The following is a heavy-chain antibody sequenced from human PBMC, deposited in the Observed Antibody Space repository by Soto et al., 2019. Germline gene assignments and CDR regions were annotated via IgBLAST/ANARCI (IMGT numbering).Heavy chain of an antibody. CDR1: GFAFSTYW. J-gene: IGHJ6*02. Sequence: EVQLVETGGGLVQPGGSLRLSCAASGFAFSTYWMHWVRQAPGKGLLWVSRIKFDGSSTYYADSVKGRFTISRDDANNTLFLQMNGLRVDDTAVYYFARGAKNIYAMDVWGQGTTLTVSS. CDR3: ARGAKNIYAMDV. V-gene: IGHV3-74*01. CDR2: IKFDGSST.